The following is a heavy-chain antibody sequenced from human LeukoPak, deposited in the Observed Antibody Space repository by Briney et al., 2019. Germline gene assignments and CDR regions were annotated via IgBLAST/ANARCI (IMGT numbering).Heavy chain of an antibody. Sequence: SETLSLTCTVSGASINSYYWSWIRQPAGKGLEWIGRIYTSGITNYNPSLKSRVTMSVNTSKNQFSLKLSSVTAADTAVYYCARVASGYNYGPPDYWGQGTLVTVSS. J-gene: IGHJ4*02. D-gene: IGHD5-18*01. V-gene: IGHV4-4*07. CDR2: IYTSGIT. CDR3: ARVASGYNYGPPDY. CDR1: GASINSYY.